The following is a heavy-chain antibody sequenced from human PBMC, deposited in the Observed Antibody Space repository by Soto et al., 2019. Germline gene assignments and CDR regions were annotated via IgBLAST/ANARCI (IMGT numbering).Heavy chain of an antibody. CDR3: ARGPPVWQLAYDAFDI. V-gene: IGHV1-2*04. Sequence: VSVKVSCKASGYTFTGYYMHWVRQAPGQGLEWMGWINPNSGGTNYAQKFQGWVTMTRDTSISTAYMELSRLRSDDAAVYYCARGPPVWQLAYDAFDIWGQGTMVTVSS. CDR2: INPNSGGT. D-gene: IGHD6-6*01. J-gene: IGHJ3*02. CDR1: GYTFTGYY.